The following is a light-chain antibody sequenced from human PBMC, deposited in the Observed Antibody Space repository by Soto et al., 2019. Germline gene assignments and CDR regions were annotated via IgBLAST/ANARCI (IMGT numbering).Light chain of an antibody. Sequence: EIVLTQSPATLSLSPGERATLSCRASQSVSSCLAWYQQKPGQAPRLLIYDASNRATGIPARFSGSGSGTDFTLTISSLEPEDFAVYYCQQRSNWWTFGQGTKV. V-gene: IGKV3-11*01. J-gene: IGKJ1*01. CDR1: QSVSSC. CDR3: QQRSNWWT. CDR2: DAS.